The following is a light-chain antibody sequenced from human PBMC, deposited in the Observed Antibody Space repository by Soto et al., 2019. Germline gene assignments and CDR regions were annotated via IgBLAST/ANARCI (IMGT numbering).Light chain of an antibody. CDR1: SSDVGAYKY. CDR3: TSYVGSNIWV. CDR2: EDS. V-gene: IGLV2-8*01. J-gene: IGLJ3*02. Sequence: QSVPTQPPSASGSPGQSVTISCTGTSSDVGAYKYVSWYQQYPGKAPKLMIYEDSKRPSGVPDRFSGSKSGNTASLTVSGLQAEDEADYYCTSYVGSNIWVFGGGTQLTVL.